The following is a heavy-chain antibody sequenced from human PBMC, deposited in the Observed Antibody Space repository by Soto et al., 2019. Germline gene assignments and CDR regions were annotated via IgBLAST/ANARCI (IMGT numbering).Heavy chain of an antibody. CDR2: ITPMFGTA. CDR1: GGTFRSYT. CDR3: ARTVVVVAAVPLYYYGMDA. D-gene: IGHD2-15*01. V-gene: IGHV1-69*12. Sequence: QVQLVQSGAEVKKPGSSVRVSCKASGGTFRSYTISWVRQAPGQGLEWMGGITPMFGTANYAQKFQGRVTITADESTRTAYMELSSLRSEDTAVYYCARTVVVVAAVPLYYYGMDAWGQGTMVTVSS. J-gene: IGHJ6*02.